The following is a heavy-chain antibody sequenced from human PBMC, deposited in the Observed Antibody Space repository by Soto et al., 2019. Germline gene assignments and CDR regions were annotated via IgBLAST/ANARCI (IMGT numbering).Heavy chain of an antibody. V-gene: IGHV1-46*01. CDR2: INPNGGST. D-gene: IGHD3-16*01. J-gene: IGHJ5*02. Sequence: GASVKVSCSAPSDTLTSYYINWGRQAPVQGLEWMGIINPNGGSTRYAQKFQGRVTLTRDTPASTVYMEMRNLRSDDTALYFCARSSGGVYGIIIGGTNWFGPWGQGTLVTVSS. CDR3: ARSSGGVYGIIIGGTNWFGP. CDR1: SDTLTSYY.